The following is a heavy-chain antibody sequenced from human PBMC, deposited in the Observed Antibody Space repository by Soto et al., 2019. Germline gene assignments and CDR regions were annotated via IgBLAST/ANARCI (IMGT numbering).Heavy chain of an antibody. D-gene: IGHD3-22*01. V-gene: IGHV1-69*13. CDR2: IIPIFGTA. Sequence: ASVKVSCKASGGTFSSYAISWVRQAPGQGLEWMGGIIPIFGTASYAQKFQGRVTITADESTSTAYMELSSLRSEDTAVYYCARAPPYYYDSSGYYLGEYDYWGQGTLVTVSS. CDR1: GGTFSSYA. CDR3: ARAPPYYYDSSGYYLGEYDY. J-gene: IGHJ4*02.